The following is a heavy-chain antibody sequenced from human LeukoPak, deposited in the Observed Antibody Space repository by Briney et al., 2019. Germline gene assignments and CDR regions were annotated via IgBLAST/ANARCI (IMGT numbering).Heavy chain of an antibody. CDR1: GGSFSGYY. V-gene: IGHV4-34*01. J-gene: IGHJ5*02. Sequence: PSETLSLTCAVYGGSFSGYYWSWIRQPPGKGLEWIGEINHSGSTNHNPSLKSRVTISVDTSKNQFSLKLSSVTAADTAVYYCARAPSDSSGWYGNWFDPWGQGTLVTVSS. CDR3: ARAPSDSSGWYGNWFDP. CDR2: INHSGST. D-gene: IGHD6-19*01.